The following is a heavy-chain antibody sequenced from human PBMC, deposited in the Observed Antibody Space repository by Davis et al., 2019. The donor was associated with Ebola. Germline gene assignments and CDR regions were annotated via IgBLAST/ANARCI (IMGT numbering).Heavy chain of an antibody. D-gene: IGHD2-2*02. CDR1: GFTFSSDW. CDR2: INSDGTST. CDR3: ARDVVVPAAIRDYYYYYGMDV. V-gene: IGHV3-74*01. J-gene: IGHJ6*02. Sequence: GESLKISCAASGFTFSSDWMHWVRQAPGKGLVWVSRINSDGTSTSYADSVKGRFTISRDNAKNSLYLQMNSLRAEDTAVYYCARDVVVPAAIRDYYYYYGMDVWGQGTTVTVSS.